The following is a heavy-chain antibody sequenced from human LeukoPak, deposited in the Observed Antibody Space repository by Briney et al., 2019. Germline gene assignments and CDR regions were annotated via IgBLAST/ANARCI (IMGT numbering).Heavy chain of an antibody. CDR3: ARDRMGGFDY. Sequence: ASVKASCKASGYTFTVYYMHWVRQAPGQGLEWMGWINPNSGGTNYAQKFQGRVTMTRDASISTAYMELSRLRSDDTAVYYCARDRMGGFDYWGQGTLVTVSS. CDR1: GYTFTVYY. V-gene: IGHV1-2*02. J-gene: IGHJ4*02. CDR2: INPNSGGT. D-gene: IGHD3-16*01.